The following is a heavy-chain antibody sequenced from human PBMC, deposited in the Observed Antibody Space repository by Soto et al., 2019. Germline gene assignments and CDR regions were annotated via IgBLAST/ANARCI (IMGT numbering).Heavy chain of an antibody. J-gene: IGHJ4*02. D-gene: IGHD3-10*01. V-gene: IGHV3-33*01. Sequence: PGGSLRLSCAPSGFTFSTYGMHWVRQAPGKGLEWVAVIWNDGSNQYYADSVKGRFTISRDNSKNMLYLQMNSLRAEDTAVYYCARDLGAFNYGSGYFDYWGQGTPVTVSS. CDR1: GFTFSTYG. CDR2: IWNDGSNQ. CDR3: ARDLGAFNYGSGYFDY.